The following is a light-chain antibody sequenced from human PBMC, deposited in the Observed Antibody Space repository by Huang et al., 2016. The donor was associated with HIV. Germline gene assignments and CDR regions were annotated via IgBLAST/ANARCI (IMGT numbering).Light chain of an antibody. J-gene: IGKJ1*01. Sequence: DIVMTQSPDFLSVSPGERATINCKSSQSLLYTLNNKNYLAWFQQRAGRPPKLILYWSTTRESGMSDRFSGSGSGTDFTITIDNVQAEDVAIYFCQQYYSVPQTFGRGTKVEIK. V-gene: IGKV4-1*01. CDR3: QQYYSVPQT. CDR2: WST. CDR1: QSLLYTLNNKNY.